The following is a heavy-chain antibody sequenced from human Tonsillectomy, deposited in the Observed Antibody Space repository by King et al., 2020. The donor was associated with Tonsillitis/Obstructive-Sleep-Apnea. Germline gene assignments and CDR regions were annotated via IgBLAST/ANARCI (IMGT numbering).Heavy chain of an antibody. CDR3: ARGRELVEMATMLWYFDI. CDR2: FNHSGST. Sequence: VQLQQWGAGLLKPSETLSLPCAVYGGSFSGYYWSWIRQPPGKGLEWIGDFNHSGSTNYNPSLKSRVTISIDTSRNQFSLKLSSVTAADTAVYYCARGRELVEMATMLWYFDIWGRGALVTVSS. D-gene: IGHD5-24*01. CDR1: GGSFSGYY. V-gene: IGHV4-34*01. J-gene: IGHJ2*01.